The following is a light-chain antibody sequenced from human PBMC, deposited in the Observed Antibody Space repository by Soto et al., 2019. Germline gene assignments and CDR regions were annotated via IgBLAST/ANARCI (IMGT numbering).Light chain of an antibody. CDR3: PQRSSWPIT. CDR1: QSVSSY. J-gene: IGKJ5*01. Sequence: ESVLTQSPATLSLSPGERATLSCRASQSVSSYLAWNQQKPGQAPRLLIYDASNRATGIPARFSGSGSGTDFTLSISSLEPEDFEVYYCPQRSSWPITFGEGTLLEIK. CDR2: DAS. V-gene: IGKV3-11*01.